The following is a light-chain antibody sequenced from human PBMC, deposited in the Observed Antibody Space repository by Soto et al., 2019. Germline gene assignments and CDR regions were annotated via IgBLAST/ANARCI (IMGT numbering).Light chain of an antibody. CDR1: SSDVGRYNL. CDR2: EDI. V-gene: IGLV2-23*01. J-gene: IGLJ2*01. CDR3: CSYAGGTSVV. Sequence: QSALTQPASVSGSPGQSITISCTGSSSDVGRYNLVSWYQQYPGKAPKLMIYEDIERPSGVSNRFSGSKSGNTASLTISGLQTEVEADYYCCSYAGGTSVVFGGGTKLTVL.